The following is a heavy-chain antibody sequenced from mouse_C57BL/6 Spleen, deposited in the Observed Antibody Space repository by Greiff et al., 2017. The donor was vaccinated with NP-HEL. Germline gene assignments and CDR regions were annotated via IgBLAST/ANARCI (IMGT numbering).Heavy chain of an antibody. J-gene: IGHJ2*01. CDR2: IDPSDSET. CDR3: ARRVVYYGSSLDY. Sequence: QVQLQQSGAELVRPGSSVKLSCKASGYTFTSYWMHWVKQRPIQGLEWIGNIDPSDSETHYNQKFKDKATLTVDKSSSTAYMQLSSLTSEDSAVYYCARRVVYYGSSLDYWGQGTTLTVSS. D-gene: IGHD1-1*01. CDR1: GYTFTSYW. V-gene: IGHV1-52*01.